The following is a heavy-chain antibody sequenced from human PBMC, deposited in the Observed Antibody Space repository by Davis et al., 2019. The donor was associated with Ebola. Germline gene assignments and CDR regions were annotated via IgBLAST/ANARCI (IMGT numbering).Heavy chain of an antibody. D-gene: IGHD4-17*01. CDR3: ARDRDGDYPAIGGYYGMDV. Sequence: GESLKISCAASGFTFSDYYMSWIRQAPGKGLEWVSYISSSGSTIYYADSVKGRFTISRDNAKNSLYLQMNSLRAEDTAVYYCARDRDGDYPAIGGYYGMDVWGQGTTVTVSS. CDR1: GFTFSDYY. V-gene: IGHV3-11*01. CDR2: ISSSGSTI. J-gene: IGHJ6*02.